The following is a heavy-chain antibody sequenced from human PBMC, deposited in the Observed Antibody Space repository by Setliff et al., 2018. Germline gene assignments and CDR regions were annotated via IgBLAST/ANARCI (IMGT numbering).Heavy chain of an antibody. J-gene: IGHJ4*02. CDR1: GFTFSNAW. V-gene: IGHV3-33*08. CDR3: ATLSKDLNY. CDR2: IWHDGTNK. D-gene: IGHD3-3*01. Sequence: LRLSCTASGFTFSNAWMTWVRQAPGKGLEWVAIIWHDGTNKYYADSVKGRFDISRDSSKNTVYLQMNSLTAEDTAMYYCATLSKDLNYWGQGTLVTVSS.